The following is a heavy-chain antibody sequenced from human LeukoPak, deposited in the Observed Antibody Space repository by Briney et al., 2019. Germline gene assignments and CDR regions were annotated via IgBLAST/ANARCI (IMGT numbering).Heavy chain of an antibody. J-gene: IGHJ4*02. CDR3: ARDSCSGGSCYSGQYYFDY. CDR2: INPNSGGT. D-gene: IGHD2-15*01. V-gene: IGHV1-2*02. CDR1: GYTFTGYY. Sequence: ASVKVSCKASGYTFTGYYIHWVRQGPGQGLEWMGWINPNSGGTNYAQKFQGRVTMTRDTSISTAYLELSRLRSDDTAVFFCARDSCSGGSCYSGQYYFDYWGQGTLVTVSS.